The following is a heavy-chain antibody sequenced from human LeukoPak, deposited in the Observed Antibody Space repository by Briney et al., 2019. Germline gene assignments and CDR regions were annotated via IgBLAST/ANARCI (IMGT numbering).Heavy chain of an antibody. V-gene: IGHV4-59*01. J-gene: IGHJ4*02. CDR2: IYYSGST. Sequence: SETLSLTCTVSGGSISSYYWSWIRQPPGKGLEWIGYIYYSGSTNYNPSLKSRVTISVDTSKNQFSLKLSSVTAADTAVYYCAGRRDSYNFGVFYYWGQGTLVTVSS. CDR1: GGSISSYY. D-gene: IGHD5-24*01. CDR3: AGRRDSYNFGVFYY.